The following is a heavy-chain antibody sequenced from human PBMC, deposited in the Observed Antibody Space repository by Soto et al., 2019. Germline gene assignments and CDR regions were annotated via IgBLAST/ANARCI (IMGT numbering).Heavy chain of an antibody. V-gene: IGHV1-46*01. CDR3: ARGAKLTDFGDRGYYGMED. CDR2: INPSGGGT. D-gene: IGHD4-17*01. Sequence: QVHLVQSGAEVKKPGASVTFPCKASGYTFSNYYMHWVRQAPGQGLEWVGIINPSGGGTTYAQNVQGRVTITRDTPTSTVYMELNSLCSEDTAVYYCARGAKLTDFGDRGYYGMEDWGHGTTVTVSS. CDR1: GYTFSNYY. J-gene: IGHJ6*02.